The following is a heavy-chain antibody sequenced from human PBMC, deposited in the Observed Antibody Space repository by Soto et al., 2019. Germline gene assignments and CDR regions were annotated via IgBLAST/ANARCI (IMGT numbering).Heavy chain of an antibody. Sequence: LRLSCAASGFTFSSYAMSWVRQAPGKGLEWVSAISGSGGSTYYADSVKGRFTISRDNSKNTLYLQMNSLRAEDTAVYYCAKDPDSTTVTKYYFDYWGQGTLVTVSS. J-gene: IGHJ4*02. CDR2: ISGSGGST. D-gene: IGHD4-4*01. CDR3: AKDPDSTTVTKYYFDY. V-gene: IGHV3-23*01. CDR1: GFTFSSYA.